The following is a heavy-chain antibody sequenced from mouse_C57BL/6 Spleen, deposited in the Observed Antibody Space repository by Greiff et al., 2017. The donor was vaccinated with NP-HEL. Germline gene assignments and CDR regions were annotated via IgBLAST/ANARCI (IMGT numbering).Heavy chain of an antibody. V-gene: IGHV1-80*01. Sequence: VQVVESGAELVKPGASVKISCKASGYAFSSYWMNWVKQRPGKGLEWIGQIYPGDGDTNYNGKFKGKATLTADKSSSTAYMQLSSLTSEDSAVYFCARHPFITTVVAPDYFDYWGQGTTLTVSS. CDR1: GYAFSSYW. CDR2: IYPGDGDT. D-gene: IGHD1-1*01. J-gene: IGHJ2*01. CDR3: ARHPFITTVVAPDYFDY.